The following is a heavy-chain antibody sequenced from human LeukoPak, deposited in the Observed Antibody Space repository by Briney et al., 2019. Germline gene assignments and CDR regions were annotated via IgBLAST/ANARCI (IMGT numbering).Heavy chain of an antibody. CDR2: ISYSGST. V-gene: IGHV4-61*01. J-gene: IGHJ4*02. Sequence: SETLSLTCAVSGGSVSSGSYYWSWIRQPPGKGLEWIGYISYSGSTNYNPSLKSRVTISADTSKNQFSLKLSSVTAADTAVYYCARGGQLWPRDDYWGQGTLVTVSS. CDR1: GGSVSSGSYY. D-gene: IGHD3-16*01. CDR3: ARGGQLWPRDDY.